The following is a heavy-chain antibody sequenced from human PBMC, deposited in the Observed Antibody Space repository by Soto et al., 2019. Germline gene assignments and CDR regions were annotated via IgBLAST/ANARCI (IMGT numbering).Heavy chain of an antibody. Sequence: SETLSLTCAVYGGSFSGYYWSWIRQPPGKGLEWIGEINHSGSTNYNPSLKSRVTISVDTSKNQFSLKLSSVTAADTAVYYCARRLIALGYWGQGTLVTVS. D-gene: IGHD3-22*01. J-gene: IGHJ4*02. CDR3: ARRLIALGY. CDR2: INHSGST. V-gene: IGHV4-34*01. CDR1: GGSFSGYY.